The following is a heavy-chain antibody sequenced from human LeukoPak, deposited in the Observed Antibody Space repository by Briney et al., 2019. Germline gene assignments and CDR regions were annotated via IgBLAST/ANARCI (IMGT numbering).Heavy chain of an antibody. CDR3: ASTNPLWFGELTSPPFDY. CDR2: INPNSGGT. CDR1: GYTFTGYY. V-gene: IGHV1-2*02. J-gene: IGHJ4*02. Sequence: GASVKVSCKASGYTFTGYYMHWVRQAPGQGLEWVGWINPNSGGTNYAQEFQGRVTMTRDTSISTAYMELSRLRSDDTAVYYCASTNPLWFGELTSPPFDYWGQGTLVTVSS. D-gene: IGHD3-10*01.